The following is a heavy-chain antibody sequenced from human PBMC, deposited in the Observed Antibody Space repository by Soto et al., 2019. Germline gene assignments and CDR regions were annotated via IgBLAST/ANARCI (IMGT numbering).Heavy chain of an antibody. CDR3: ARGRKYYDFWSGYSHPRYYFNY. V-gene: IGHV4-34*01. J-gene: IGHJ4*02. D-gene: IGHD3-3*01. Sequence: SETLSLTCAVYGGSFSGYCWSWIRQPPGKGLEWIGEINHSGRTNYNPSLKSRVTISVDTSKSQFSLKLSSVTAADTAVYYCARGRKYYDFWSGYSHPRYYFNYWGQGTLVT. CDR1: GGSFSGYC. CDR2: INHSGRT.